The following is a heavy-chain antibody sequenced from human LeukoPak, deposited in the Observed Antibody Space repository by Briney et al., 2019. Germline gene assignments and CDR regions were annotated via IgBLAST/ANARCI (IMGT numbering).Heavy chain of an antibody. CDR1: GFTFSSYS. CDR2: ISRGSASI. Sequence: GGSLRHSCAASGFTFSSYSMNWVRQAPGKGLEWVSSISRGSASIYYADSLRGRVTISRDNAKNSLSLQMNSLRVEDTAVYYCARAPPYCGGDCSDWYFDLWGRGTLVTVSS. D-gene: IGHD2-21*02. V-gene: IGHV3-21*01. CDR3: ARAPPYCGGDCSDWYFDL. J-gene: IGHJ2*01.